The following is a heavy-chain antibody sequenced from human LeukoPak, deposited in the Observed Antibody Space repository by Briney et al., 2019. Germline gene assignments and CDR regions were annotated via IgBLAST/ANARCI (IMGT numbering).Heavy chain of an antibody. CDR3: ARGWDSTGWVTIYYFDY. CDR1: GFTFSSYV. D-gene: IGHD6-19*01. J-gene: IGHJ4*02. CDR2: ISYDGSNK. V-gene: IGHV3-30-3*01. Sequence: GGSLRLSCAASGFTFSSYVMHWVRQAPGKGLEWVAVISYDGSNKYYADSVKGRFTISRDNSKNTLYLQMNSLRAEDTAVYYCARGWDSTGWVTIYYFDYWGQGTLVTVSS.